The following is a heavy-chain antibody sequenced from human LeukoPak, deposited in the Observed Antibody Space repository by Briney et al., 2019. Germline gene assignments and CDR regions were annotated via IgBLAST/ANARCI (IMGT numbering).Heavy chain of an antibody. CDR1: GGSISSYY. J-gene: IGHJ4*02. Sequence: SETLSLTCTVSGGSISSYYWSWIRQPPGKGLEWIGYIYYSGSTHYNPSLKSRVTISVDTSKNQFSLKLSSVTAADTAVYYCAREIAAAGYYFDYWGQGTLVTVSS. CDR2: IYYSGST. D-gene: IGHD6-13*01. CDR3: AREIAAAGYYFDY. V-gene: IGHV4-59*01.